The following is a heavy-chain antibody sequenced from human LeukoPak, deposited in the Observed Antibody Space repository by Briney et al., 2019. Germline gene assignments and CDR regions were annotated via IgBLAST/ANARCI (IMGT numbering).Heavy chain of an antibody. V-gene: IGHV4-4*07. D-gene: IGHD3-10*01. CDR3: ARDRWDNYGDGWFDP. Sequence: SETLSLTCTVSGGPISSYYWSWIRDPAGEGLEWIGRIYTNGSTNYNRSLKSRVTMSVDTSKNQFSLKLSSVTAADTAVYYCARDRWDNYGDGWFDPWGQGTLVTVSS. CDR1: GGPISSYY. J-gene: IGHJ5*02. CDR2: IYTNGST.